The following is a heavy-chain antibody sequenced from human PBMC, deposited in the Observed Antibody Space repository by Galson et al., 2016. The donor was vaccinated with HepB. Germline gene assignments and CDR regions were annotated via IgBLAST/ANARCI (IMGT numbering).Heavy chain of an antibody. CDR3: ARESAPRQTFEWQRMNGMDV. CDR2: ISPSSNNA. D-gene: IGHD3-3*01. Sequence: SVKVSCKASGYSFASHGITWVRQAPGQGLEWMGWISPSSNNAIYAQRVQGRVTLTTDTSTTTAYFEMGSLRSDDTAVYYCARESAPRQTFEWQRMNGMDVWGPGTTVIVSS. J-gene: IGHJ6*02. V-gene: IGHV1-18*01. CDR1: GYSFASHG.